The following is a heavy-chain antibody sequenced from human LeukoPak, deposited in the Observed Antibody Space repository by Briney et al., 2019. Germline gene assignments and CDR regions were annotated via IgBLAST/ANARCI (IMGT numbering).Heavy chain of an antibody. Sequence: ASVKVSCKASGYTFTGYYMHWVRQAPGQGLEWMGWINPNSGGTNYAQKLQGRVTMTTDTSTSTAYMELRSLRSDDTAVYYCARAGTYYYDSSGYPAPYYFDYWGQGTLVTVSS. CDR1: GYTFTGYY. CDR2: INPNSGGT. CDR3: ARAGTYYYDSSGYPAPYYFDY. D-gene: IGHD3-22*01. J-gene: IGHJ4*02. V-gene: IGHV1-2*02.